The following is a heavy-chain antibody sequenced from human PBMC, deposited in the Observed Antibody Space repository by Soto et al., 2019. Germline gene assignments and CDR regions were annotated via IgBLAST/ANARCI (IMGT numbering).Heavy chain of an antibody. CDR1: GITFEDHG. CDR2: ISWNSGSI. D-gene: IGHD3-10*01. J-gene: IGHJ6*03. V-gene: IGHV3-9*01. CDR3: AKSFGPSYYFYMDV. Sequence: EVQLVESGGGLVQPGRSLRLSCAASGITFEDHGMHWVRQAPGKGLEWVSGISWNSGSIAYADSVRGRFTISRDNAKNSLYLPMPSLRIEDTALYYCAKSFGPSYYFYMDVWGKGATVTVSS.